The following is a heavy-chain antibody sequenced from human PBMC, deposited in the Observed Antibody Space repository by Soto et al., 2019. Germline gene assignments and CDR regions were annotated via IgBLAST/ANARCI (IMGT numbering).Heavy chain of an antibody. CDR1: GYRFTSYW. J-gene: IGHJ6*02. CDR3: ARHGPRVYYDNSDYYYYGMDV. Sequence: HGESLKISCKASGYRFTSYWIGWVRQMPGKGLEWMGIIYPGDSHTKYSPSFQGQVTISADKSISTAYLQWSSLKASDTAMYYCARHGPRVYYDNSDYYYYGMDVWGQGTTVTVSS. V-gene: IGHV5-51*01. D-gene: IGHD3-22*01. CDR2: IYPGDSHT.